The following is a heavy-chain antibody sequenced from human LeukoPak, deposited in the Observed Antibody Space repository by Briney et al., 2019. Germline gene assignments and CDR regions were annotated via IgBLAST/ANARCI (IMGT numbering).Heavy chain of an antibody. CDR2: ISSNGGST. D-gene: IGHD3-10*01. J-gene: IGHJ4*02. CDR3: ARAVDYYGSGSYYNPLDY. Sequence: GGSLRLSCAASGFTFSSYAMHWVRQAPGRGLEYVSAISSNGGSTYYANSVKGRFTISRDNSKNTLYLQMGSLRAEDMAVYYCARAVDYYGSGSYYNPLDYWGQGTLVTVSS. CDR1: GFTFSSYA. V-gene: IGHV3-64*01.